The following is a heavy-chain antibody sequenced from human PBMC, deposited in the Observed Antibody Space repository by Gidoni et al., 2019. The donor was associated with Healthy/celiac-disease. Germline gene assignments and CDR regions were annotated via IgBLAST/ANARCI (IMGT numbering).Heavy chain of an antibody. V-gene: IGHV4-34*01. CDR1: GGSFSGYY. J-gene: IGHJ4*02. CDR2: INHSGST. Sequence: QVQLQQWGAGLLKPSETLSLTCAVYGGSFSGYYWSWIRQPPGKGLEWIGEINHSGSTNYNPSLKSRVTISVDTSKNQFSLKLSSVTAADTAVYYCARGVLYTRMVRGVITTPFDYWGQGTLVTVSS. CDR3: ARGVLYTRMVRGVITTPFDY. D-gene: IGHD3-10*01.